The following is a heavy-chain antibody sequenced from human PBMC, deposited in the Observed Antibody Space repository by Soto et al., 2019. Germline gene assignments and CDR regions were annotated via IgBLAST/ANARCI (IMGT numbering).Heavy chain of an antibody. CDR2: INPSGGST. J-gene: IGHJ3*02. V-gene: IGHV1-46*01. D-gene: IGHD6-13*01. CDR3: ARDPQNTNSWKDAFDI. CDR1: GYTFTSYY. Sequence: ASVKVSCKASGYTFTSYYIHWVRQAPGQGLEWMGIINPSGGSTTYAQKFQGRVTMTRDTSTSTVYMELSSLRSEETAIYYCARDPQNTNSWKDAFDIWGQGTMVTVSS.